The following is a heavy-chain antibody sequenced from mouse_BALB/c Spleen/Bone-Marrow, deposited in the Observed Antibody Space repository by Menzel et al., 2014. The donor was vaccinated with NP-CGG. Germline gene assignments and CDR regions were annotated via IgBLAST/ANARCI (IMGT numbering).Heavy chain of an antibody. CDR3: AREKYGEAMDS. CDR2: IYPGDGDT. J-gene: IGHJ4*01. CDR1: GYSFTTYW. Sequence: QVQLQQSGAELARPGASVRLSCKASGYSFTTYWIQWVKQRPGQGLEWIGTIYPGDGDTRYTQKFKGKATLTADKSSSTAYMELSSLASEDSAVYYCAREKYGEAMDSWGQGTSVTVSS. D-gene: IGHD2-10*02. V-gene: IGHV1-87*01.